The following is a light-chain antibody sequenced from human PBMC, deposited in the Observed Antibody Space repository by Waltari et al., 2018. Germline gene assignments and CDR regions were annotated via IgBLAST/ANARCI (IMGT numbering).Light chain of an antibody. CDR1: QSVSNT. Sequence: EIVMTQSPATLSVSPGERVTLSCRASQSVSNTLAWYHQKPGQAPRPLIYGASTRASGIPARFSGSGSGTEFTLTISSLQSEDFAVYSCQHYGNWPMSTFGQGTKVEI. V-gene: IGKV3-15*01. CDR2: GAS. CDR3: QHYGNWPMST. J-gene: IGKJ2*01.